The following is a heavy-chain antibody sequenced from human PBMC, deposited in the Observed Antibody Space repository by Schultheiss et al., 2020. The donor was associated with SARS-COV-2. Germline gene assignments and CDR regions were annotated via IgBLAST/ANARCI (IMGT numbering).Heavy chain of an antibody. Sequence: SETLSLTCTVSGGSISSGDYYWSWIRQPPGKGLEWIGYIYYSGSTNYNPSLKSRVTISVDTSKNQFSLKLSSVTAADTAVYYCARTMVADWGSFDYWGQGTLVTVSS. CDR2: IYYSGST. CDR1: GGSISSGDYY. CDR3: ARTMVADWGSFDY. V-gene: IGHV4-61*08. D-gene: IGHD4/OR15-4a*01. J-gene: IGHJ4*02.